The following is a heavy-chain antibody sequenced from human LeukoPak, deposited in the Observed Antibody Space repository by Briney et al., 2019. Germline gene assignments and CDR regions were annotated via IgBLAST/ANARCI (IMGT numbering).Heavy chain of an antibody. CDR2: ISYSGSA. J-gene: IGHJ3*02. CDR1: GGSINNYY. Sequence: SETLSLTCTVSGGSINNYYWSWIRQPPGKGLEWIGYISYSGSANYNPSLKSRVTISVDTSKNQFSLKLSSVTAADTAVYYCVRDKTGASIFDIWGQGTVVTVSS. CDR3: VRDKTGASIFDI. V-gene: IGHV4-59*01. D-gene: IGHD4/OR15-4a*01.